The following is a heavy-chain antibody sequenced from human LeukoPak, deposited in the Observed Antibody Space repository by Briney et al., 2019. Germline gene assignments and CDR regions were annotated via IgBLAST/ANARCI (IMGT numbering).Heavy chain of an antibody. Sequence: PGGSLRLSCAASGFTFSSYAISWVRQAPGQGLEWMGGIIPIFGTANYAQKFQGRVTITADKSTSTAYMELSSLRSEDTAVYYCARDQSGWFDPWGQGTLVTASS. CDR2: IIPIFGTA. CDR1: GFTFSSYA. CDR3: ARDQSGWFDP. J-gene: IGHJ5*02. V-gene: IGHV1-69*06.